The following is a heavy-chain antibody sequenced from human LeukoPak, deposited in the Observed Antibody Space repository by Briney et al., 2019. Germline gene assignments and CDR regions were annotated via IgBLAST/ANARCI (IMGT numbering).Heavy chain of an antibody. D-gene: IGHD2-21*02. J-gene: IGHJ4*02. Sequence: PSQTLSPTCAVSGGSISSGGYSWSWIRQPPGKGLEWIGYIYHSGSTYYNPSLKSRVTISVDRSKNQFSLKLSSVTAADTAVYYCARGGTYCGGDCYLNWGQGTLVTASS. CDR3: ARGGTYCGGDCYLN. V-gene: IGHV4-30-2*01. CDR1: GGSISSGGYS. CDR2: IYHSGST.